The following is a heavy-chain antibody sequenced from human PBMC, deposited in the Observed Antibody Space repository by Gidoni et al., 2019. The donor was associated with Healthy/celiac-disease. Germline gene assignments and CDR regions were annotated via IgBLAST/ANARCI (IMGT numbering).Heavy chain of an antibody. J-gene: IGHJ6*02. CDR1: GGSISSYY. CDR3: ARESIAARIYYYYGMDV. Sequence: QVQLQESGPGLEKPSETLSLTCTVSGGSISSYYWSWIRQPAGKGLEWIGRIYTSGSTNYNPSLKSRVTMSVDTSKNQFSLKLSSVTAADTAVYYCARESIAARIYYYYGMDVWGQGTTVTVSS. D-gene: IGHD6-6*01. V-gene: IGHV4-4*07. CDR2: IYTSGST.